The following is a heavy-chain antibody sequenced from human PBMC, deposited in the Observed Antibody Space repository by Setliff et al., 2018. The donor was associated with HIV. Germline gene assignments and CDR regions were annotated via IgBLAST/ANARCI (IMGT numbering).Heavy chain of an antibody. CDR1: GYTFTSYY. CDR2: IHPSGGST. Sequence: ASVKVSCKASGYTFTSYYIHWVRQAPGQGLEWMGVIHPSGGSTGYAQSFQDRVTMTRDTSTSTVYMELSSLRSEDTAVYYCARVRYCSGGSCYGGEYWFDPWGQGTLVTGLL. V-gene: IGHV1-46*01. J-gene: IGHJ5*02. D-gene: IGHD2-15*01. CDR3: ARVRYCSGGSCYGGEYWFDP.